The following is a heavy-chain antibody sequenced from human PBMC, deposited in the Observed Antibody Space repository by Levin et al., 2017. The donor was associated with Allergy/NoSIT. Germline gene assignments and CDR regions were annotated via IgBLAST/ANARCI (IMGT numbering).Heavy chain of an antibody. V-gene: IGHV3-48*04. CDR1: GFTFSSYS. Sequence: GSLRLSCAASGFTFSSYSMNWVRQAPGKGLEWVSYLSSSSSTLYYADSVKGRFTISRDNAKNSLYLQMNSLRVEDTAVYYCASALPQRAFDIWGQGTMVTVSS. CDR3: ASALPQRAFDI. J-gene: IGHJ3*02. CDR2: LSSSSSTL.